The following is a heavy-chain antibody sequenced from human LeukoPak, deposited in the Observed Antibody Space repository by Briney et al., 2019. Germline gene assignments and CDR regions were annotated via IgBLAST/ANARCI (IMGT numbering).Heavy chain of an antibody. CDR2: IYYTGST. Sequence: SQTLSLTRTVSGGSISSSSYYWGRIRQPPGKGLEWIGNIYYTGSTYYNPSLKSRVTISVDTSKTHFSLNLSSVTAADTAVYYCARGSYISTTWYYFNYWGQGTLVTVSS. D-gene: IGHD1-26*01. CDR1: GGSISSSSYY. V-gene: IGHV4-39*02. CDR3: ARGSYISTTWYYFNY. J-gene: IGHJ4*02.